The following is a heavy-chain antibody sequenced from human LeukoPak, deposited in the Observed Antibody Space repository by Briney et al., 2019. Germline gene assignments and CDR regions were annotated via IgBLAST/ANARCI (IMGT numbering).Heavy chain of an antibody. V-gene: IGHV1-18*01. D-gene: IGHD3-22*01. CDR1: GYTFSSYD. J-gene: IGHJ4*02. Sequence: ASVKVSCKASGYTFSSYDISWVRQAPGQGLEWMGWISGHNDNINYAQKVQGRVTMTTDTSTNTAYMELRSLRPDDTAVYYCARVYYGSSGYYVPADYWGQGTLVTVSS. CDR2: ISGHNDNI. CDR3: ARVYYGSSGYYVPADY.